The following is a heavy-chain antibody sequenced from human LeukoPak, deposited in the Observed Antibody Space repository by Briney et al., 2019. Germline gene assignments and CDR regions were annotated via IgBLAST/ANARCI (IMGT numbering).Heavy chain of an antibody. V-gene: IGHV1-2*02. Sequence: GASVKVPCKASGYTFTGYYMHWVRQAPGQGLEWMGWINPNSGGTNYAQKFQGRVTMTRDTSISTAYMELSRLRSDDTAVYYCARTTHIVVVPAAIGRAGFDPWGQGTLVTVSS. CDR1: GYTFTGYY. CDR3: ARTTHIVVVPAAIGRAGFDP. CDR2: INPNSGGT. J-gene: IGHJ5*02. D-gene: IGHD2-2*02.